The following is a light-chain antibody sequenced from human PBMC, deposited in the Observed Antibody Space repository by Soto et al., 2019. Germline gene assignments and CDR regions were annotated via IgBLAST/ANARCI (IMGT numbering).Light chain of an antibody. V-gene: IGKV3-15*01. CDR2: GAS. J-gene: IGKJ1*01. Sequence: MTQSPSTLSASVGDRATLSCRASQSVSSNLAWYQQKPGQSPRLLIYGASTRATGVPARFSGSGSGTEFTLTISSLQSEDFAVYYCQQYINLWTFGQGTKVEIK. CDR3: QQYINLWT. CDR1: QSVSSN.